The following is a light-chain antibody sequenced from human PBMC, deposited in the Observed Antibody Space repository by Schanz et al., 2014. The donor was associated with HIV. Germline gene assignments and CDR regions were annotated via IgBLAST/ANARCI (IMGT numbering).Light chain of an antibody. V-gene: IGLV2-14*01. CDR1: SSDVGSYDY. CDR2: NVN. CDR3: GSYSSGDSHWV. J-gene: IGLJ3*02. Sequence: QSVLTQPASVSGSPGQSITISCTGTSSDVGSYDYVSWYQQHPGTVPKPMIYNVNTQPSRVPDRFSGSKSGNTASMTISGLQAEDEADYYCGSYSSGDSHWVFGGGTKLTVL.